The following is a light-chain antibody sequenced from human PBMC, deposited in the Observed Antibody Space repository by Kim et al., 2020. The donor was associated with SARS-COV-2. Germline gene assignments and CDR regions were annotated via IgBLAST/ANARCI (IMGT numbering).Light chain of an antibody. CDR1: QSISTW. J-gene: IGKJ2*01. V-gene: IGKV1-5*03. CDR2: KAS. CDR3: QQYKSYPYT. Sequence: SASIGDRVTITCRASQSISTWLGWYQQRQGKAPDLLIYKASSLESGVPSRFSGSGSGTEFTLTISSLQPDDFATYYCQQYKSYPYTFGQGTKLEI.